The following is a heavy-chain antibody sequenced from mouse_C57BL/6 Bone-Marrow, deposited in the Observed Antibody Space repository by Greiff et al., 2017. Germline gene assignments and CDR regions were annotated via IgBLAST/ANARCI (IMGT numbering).Heavy chain of an antibody. J-gene: IGHJ3*01. CDR3: TTYDYAWFAY. CDR1: GFNIKDDY. V-gene: IGHV14-4*01. Sequence: VQLQQSGAELVRPGASVKLSCTASGFNIKDDYMHWVKQRPEQGLEWIGWIDPENGDTEYASKFQGKATITADTSSNTAYLQVSSLTSEDTAVYYCTTYDYAWFAYWGQGTLVTVSA. D-gene: IGHD2-4*01. CDR2: IDPENGDT.